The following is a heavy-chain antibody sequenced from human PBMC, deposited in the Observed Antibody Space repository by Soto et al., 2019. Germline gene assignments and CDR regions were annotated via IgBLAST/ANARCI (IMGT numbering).Heavy chain of an antibody. CDR1: GGTFSSYA. Sequence: SVKVSCKASGGTFSSYAISWVRQAPGQGLEWMGGIIPIFGTANYAQKFQGRVTITADESTSTAYMELSSLRSEDTAVYYCATPSGGYCSGGSCYDSYYYYYYGIDVWGQGTTVTVSS. J-gene: IGHJ6*02. CDR2: IIPIFGTA. D-gene: IGHD2-15*01. V-gene: IGHV1-69*13. CDR3: ATPSGGYCSGGSCYDSYYYYYYGIDV.